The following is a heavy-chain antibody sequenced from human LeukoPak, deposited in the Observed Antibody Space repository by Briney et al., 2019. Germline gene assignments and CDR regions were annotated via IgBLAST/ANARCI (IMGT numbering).Heavy chain of an antibody. J-gene: IGHJ4*02. CDR2: IYPGDSDT. D-gene: IGHD3-16*02. Sequence: GESLKISSQTSVYSFTSYWIGWVRQMPGKGLEWMGIIYPGDSDTRNSPASQGQVTITADNSINTTYLQWSSLEASDTAMYYCTKHVSYQGRRVDYWGQGTLVTVSS. CDR3: TKHVSYQGRRVDY. CDR1: VYSFTSYW. V-gene: IGHV5-51*01.